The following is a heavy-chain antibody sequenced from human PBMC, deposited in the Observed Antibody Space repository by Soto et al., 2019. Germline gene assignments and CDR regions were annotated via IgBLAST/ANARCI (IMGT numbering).Heavy chain of an antibody. Sequence: GASVKVSCKAPGYTFTSYGISWVRQAPGQGLEWMGWISAYNGNTNYAQKLQGRVTMTTDTSTSTAYMELRSLRSDDTAVYYCARDRYCSSTSCYAPLDAFDIWGQGTMVTVSS. CDR1: GYTFTSYG. CDR2: ISAYNGNT. CDR3: ARDRYCSSTSCYAPLDAFDI. D-gene: IGHD2-2*01. J-gene: IGHJ3*02. V-gene: IGHV1-18*01.